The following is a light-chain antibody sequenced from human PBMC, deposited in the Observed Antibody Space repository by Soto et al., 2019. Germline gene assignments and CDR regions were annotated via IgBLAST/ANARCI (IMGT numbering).Light chain of an antibody. CDR2: DDT. J-gene: IGLJ1*01. V-gene: IGLV2-23*01. Sequence: QSAMTLAASGCGSTGQSITISCTGTVGLVSWYQQHPGKVPKLIIYDDTKRPSGVSSRFSGSKSGNTASLTISGLQTEDEADYYCCLYVGGRTYVFGTGTKVTVL. CDR1: VGL. CDR3: CLYVGGRTYV.